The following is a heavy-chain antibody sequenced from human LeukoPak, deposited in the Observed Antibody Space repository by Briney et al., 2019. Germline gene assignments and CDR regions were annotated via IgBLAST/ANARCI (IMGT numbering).Heavy chain of an antibody. CDR2: TRNKARGYTP. CDR1: GVTLSDHH. CDR3: AGDGAEGDNSAFDI. J-gene: IGHJ3*02. D-gene: IGHD3-22*01. Sequence: GGSLRLSCAASGVTLSDHHMDWVRQAPGKGLEWVGRTRNKARGYTPEYAASVKGRFTISRDDSETLVYLQMNSLRTEDTAVYFCAGDGAEGDNSAFDIWGHGTVVTVSS. V-gene: IGHV3-72*01.